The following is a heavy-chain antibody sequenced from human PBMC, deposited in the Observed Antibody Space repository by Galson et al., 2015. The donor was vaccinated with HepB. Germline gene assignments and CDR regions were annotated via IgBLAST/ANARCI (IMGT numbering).Heavy chain of an antibody. CDR1: GFTFSSYA. Sequence: SLRLSCAASGFTFSSYAMSWVRQAPGKGLEWVSAISGSGGSTYYADSVKGRFTISRDNSKNTLYLQMNSLRAEDTAVYYCAKPRGAVRGVIISPYYYYGMDVWGQGTTVTVSS. CDR3: AKPRGAVRGVIISPYYYYGMDV. D-gene: IGHD3-10*01. CDR2: ISGSGGST. J-gene: IGHJ6*02. V-gene: IGHV3-23*01.